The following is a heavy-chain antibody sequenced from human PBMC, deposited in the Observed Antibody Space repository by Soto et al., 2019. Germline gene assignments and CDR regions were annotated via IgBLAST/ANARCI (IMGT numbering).Heavy chain of an antibody. D-gene: IGHD6-13*01. CDR2: IIPILGIA. V-gene: IGHV1-69*02. CDR3: ARGIGAAAGTPWFDP. Sequence: QVQLVQSGAEVKKPGSSVKVSCKASGGTFSSYTISWVRQAPGQGLEWMGRIIPILGIANYAQKFQGRVTITADKSTSTADMELSSLRSEDTAVYYCARGIGAAAGTPWFDPWGQGTLVTVSS. J-gene: IGHJ5*02. CDR1: GGTFSSYT.